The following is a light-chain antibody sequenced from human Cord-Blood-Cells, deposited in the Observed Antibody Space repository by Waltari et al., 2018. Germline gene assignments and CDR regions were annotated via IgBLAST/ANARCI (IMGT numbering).Light chain of an antibody. CDR1: QSVSSY. Sequence: EIVLTQSPATLSLSPGERATLSCRASQSVSSYLAWYQQKPDPAPRLLIYDASNRATGIPARFSGSGSGTDFTLTISSLEPEDFAVYYCQQRSNWPLTFGGGTKVEIK. CDR3: QQRSNWPLT. J-gene: IGKJ4*01. CDR2: DAS. V-gene: IGKV3-11*01.